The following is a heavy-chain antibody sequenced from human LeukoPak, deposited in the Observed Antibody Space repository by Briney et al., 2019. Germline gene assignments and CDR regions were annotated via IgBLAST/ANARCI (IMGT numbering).Heavy chain of an antibody. CDR3: ARVSSTSFNWFDP. V-gene: IGHV3-48*04. J-gene: IGHJ5*01. D-gene: IGHD2-2*01. Sequence: PGGSLRLSCAASGFTFSSYSMNWVRQAPGKGLEWVSYISSSSSTIYYADSVKGRFTISRDNAKNSLYLQMNSLRAEDTAVYYCARVSSTSFNWFDPWSQGTLVTASS. CDR2: ISSSSSTI. CDR1: GFTFSSYS.